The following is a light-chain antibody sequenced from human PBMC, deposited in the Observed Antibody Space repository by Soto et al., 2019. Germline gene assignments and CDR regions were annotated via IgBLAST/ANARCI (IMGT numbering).Light chain of an antibody. V-gene: IGKV1-5*01. Sequence: DIQMTQSPSTLSASGGDRVTTTCRASQSVSSWLAWYQQKPGKAPKLLIYDASSLESGVPSRFSGSGSGTEFTLTISSLQPDDFATYYCQQYNSYSWTFGQGTKVDI. CDR2: DAS. J-gene: IGKJ1*01. CDR1: QSVSSW. CDR3: QQYNSYSWT.